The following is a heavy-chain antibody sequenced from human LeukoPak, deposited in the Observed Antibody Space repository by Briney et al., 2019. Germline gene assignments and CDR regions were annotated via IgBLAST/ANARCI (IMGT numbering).Heavy chain of an antibody. D-gene: IGHD4-17*01. V-gene: IGHV4-38-2*01. CDR3: ARALDYGDYPFDY. CDR1: GYSISSGYY. J-gene: IGHJ4*02. CDR2: IYHSGST. Sequence: PSETLSLTCAVSGYSISSGYYWGWIRQPPGKGLEWIGSIYHSGSTYYNPSLKSRVTISVDTSKNQFSLKLSSVTAADTAVYYCARALDYGDYPFDYWGPGTLVTVSS.